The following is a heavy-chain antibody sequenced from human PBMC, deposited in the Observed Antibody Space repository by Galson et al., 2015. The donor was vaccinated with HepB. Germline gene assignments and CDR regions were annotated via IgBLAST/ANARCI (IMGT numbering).Heavy chain of an antibody. D-gene: IGHD1-26*01. CDR3: ARTPESGIVGATSVLYYYYGMDV. Sequence: SLRLSCAASGFTFSSYSMNWVRQAPGKGLEWVSYISSSSSTIYYADSVKGRFTTSRDNAKNSLYLQMNSLRDEDTAVYYCARTPESGIVGATSVLYYYYGMDVWGQGTTVTVSS. J-gene: IGHJ6*02. CDR1: GFTFSSYS. V-gene: IGHV3-48*02. CDR2: ISSSSSTI.